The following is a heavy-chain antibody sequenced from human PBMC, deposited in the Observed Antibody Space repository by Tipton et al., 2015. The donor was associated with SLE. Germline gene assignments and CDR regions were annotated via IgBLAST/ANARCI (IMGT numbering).Heavy chain of an antibody. J-gene: IGHJ4*02. D-gene: IGHD6-19*01. CDR3: AIAVAGTLFFDY. CDR2: IGPHNGNT. V-gene: IGHV1-18*01. CDR1: GYTFASYG. Sequence: QLVQSGAEVKEPGASLKVSCKASGYTFASYGINWVRQAPGQGLEWMGWIGPHNGNTNYAQKLQGRVSMTTDTSTNTAYMELRSLRSDDTAVYYCAIAVAGTLFFDYWGQGTLVTVSS.